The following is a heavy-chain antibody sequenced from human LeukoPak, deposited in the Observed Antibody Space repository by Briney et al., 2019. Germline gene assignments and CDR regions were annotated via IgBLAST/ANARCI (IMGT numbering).Heavy chain of an antibody. D-gene: IGHD3-10*01. CDR1: GGSISSGDYY. V-gene: IGHV4-61*08. CDR3: ARERSMVRGVSWFDP. CDR2: IYYSGST. J-gene: IGHJ5*02. Sequence: PSETLSLTCTVSGGSISSGDYYWSWIRQPPGKGLEWIGYIYYSGSTNYNPSLKSRITISVDTSKNQFSLKLSSVTAEDTAVYYCARERSMVRGVSWFDPWGQGTLVTVSS.